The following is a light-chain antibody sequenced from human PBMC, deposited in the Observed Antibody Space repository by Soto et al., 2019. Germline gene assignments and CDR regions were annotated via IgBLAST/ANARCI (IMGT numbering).Light chain of an antibody. CDR2: GAS. Sequence: EIVMTQSPATLSVSPGERATLSCRASQSVSSNLAWYQQKPGQAPRILIYGASTRATGIPARFSGRWSGTEFTITTSRLQSEDDSVYYCHQYNNWRPCTFGQGTKLEIK. CDR1: QSVSSN. V-gene: IGKV3-15*01. J-gene: IGKJ2*02. CDR3: HQYNNWRPCT.